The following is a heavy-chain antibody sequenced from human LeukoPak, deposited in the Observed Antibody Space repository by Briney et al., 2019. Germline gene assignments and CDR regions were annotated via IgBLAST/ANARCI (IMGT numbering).Heavy chain of an antibody. Sequence: GASVKVSCKASGYTFTSYGISWVRQAPGQGLEWMGWISAYNGNTNYAQKLQGRVTMTTDTSTSTAYMELRSLRSDDTAVYYCARDYSSSWYGTDYYDYGMDVWGQGTTVTVSS. CDR1: GYTFTSYG. D-gene: IGHD6-13*01. V-gene: IGHV1-18*01. J-gene: IGHJ6*02. CDR3: ARDYSSSWYGTDYYDYGMDV. CDR2: ISAYNGNT.